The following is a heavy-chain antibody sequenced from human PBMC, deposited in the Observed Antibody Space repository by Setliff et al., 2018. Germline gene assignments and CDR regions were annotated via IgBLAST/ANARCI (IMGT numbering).Heavy chain of an antibody. D-gene: IGHD2-8*01. CDR1: GGSISSGNYY. V-gene: IGHV4-61*09. J-gene: IGHJ6*03. CDR3: AREDGPNYYYYYMDI. Sequence: PSETLSLTCTVSGGSISSGNYYWSWIRQPAGKGLEWIGHIQTSGTTNYNPSLKSRVTISVDTSKNQSSLKLSAVTAADTAVYFCAREDGPNYYYYYMDIWGKGTTVTVSS. CDR2: IQTSGTT.